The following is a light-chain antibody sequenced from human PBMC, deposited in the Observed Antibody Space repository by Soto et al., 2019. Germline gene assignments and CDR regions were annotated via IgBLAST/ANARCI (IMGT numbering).Light chain of an antibody. CDR3: NSYTSSSTVL. V-gene: IGLV2-14*03. CDR2: DVS. J-gene: IGLJ2*01. CDR1: SSDVGTYNY. Sequence: QSALTQPASVSGSPGQSITISCTGTSSDVGTYNYVSWYQQHPGKVPKLMIYDVSNRPSGVSNRFSGSKSGNTASLTISGLQAEDEADYYCNSYTSSSTVLFGGGTKVTVL.